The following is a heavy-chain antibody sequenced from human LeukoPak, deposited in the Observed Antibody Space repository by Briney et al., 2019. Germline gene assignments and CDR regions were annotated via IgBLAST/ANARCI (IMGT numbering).Heavy chain of an antibody. CDR2: IYYNGST. Sequence: SETLSLTCTVSGGSITRSSYYWAWIRQPPGKGLQWIGSIYYNGSTYYNPSLKSRVTISLDTSKKQFYLKLTSVTAADTAVYYCARDLLSQDFWSGYSSVGGFDYWGRGTLVAVSS. D-gene: IGHD3-3*01. V-gene: IGHV4-39*07. CDR1: GGSITRSSYY. J-gene: IGHJ4*02. CDR3: ARDLLSQDFWSGYSSVGGFDY.